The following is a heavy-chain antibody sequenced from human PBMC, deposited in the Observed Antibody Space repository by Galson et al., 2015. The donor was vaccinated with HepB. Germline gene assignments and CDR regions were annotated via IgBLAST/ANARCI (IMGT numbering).Heavy chain of an antibody. CDR1: GFTFSSYW. CDR3: ARTVWFGESTYYFDY. Sequence: SLRLSCAASGFTFSSYWMSWVRQAPGKGLEWVANIKQDGSEKYYVDSVKGRFTISRDNAKNSLYLQMNSLRAEDTAVYYCARTVWFGESTYYFDYWGQGTLVTVSS. J-gene: IGHJ4*02. CDR2: IKQDGSEK. V-gene: IGHV3-7*03. D-gene: IGHD3-10*01.